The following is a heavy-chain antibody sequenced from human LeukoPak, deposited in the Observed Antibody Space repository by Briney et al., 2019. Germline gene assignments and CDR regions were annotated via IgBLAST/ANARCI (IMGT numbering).Heavy chain of an antibody. CDR1: GGSISSYC. CDR3: ARWGIVGATGEDY. CDR2: IYYSGST. J-gene: IGHJ4*02. Sequence: SETLSLTCTVSGGSISSYCWSWIRQPPGKGLEWIGYIYYSGSTNYNPSLKSRVTISVDTSKNQFSLKPSSVTAADTAVYYCARWGIVGATGEDYWGQGTLVTVSS. D-gene: IGHD1-26*01. V-gene: IGHV4-59*01.